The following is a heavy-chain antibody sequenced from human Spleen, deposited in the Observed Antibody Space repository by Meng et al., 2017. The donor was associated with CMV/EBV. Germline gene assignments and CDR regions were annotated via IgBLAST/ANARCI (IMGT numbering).Heavy chain of an antibody. V-gene: IGHV1-2*02. CDR1: GFTFIAYY. CDR3: ARSVQGMDV. CDR2: INPNSGGT. J-gene: IGHJ6*02. Sequence: ASVKVSCKTSGFTFIAYYMHWVRQAPGQGLEWMGWINPNSGGTNYAQKFQGRVTMTRDTSISTAYMELSGLKSDDTAVYWCARSVQGMDVWDQGTTVTVSS.